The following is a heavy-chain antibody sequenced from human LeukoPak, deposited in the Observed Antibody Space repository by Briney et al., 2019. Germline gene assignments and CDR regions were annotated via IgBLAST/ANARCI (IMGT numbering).Heavy chain of an antibody. D-gene: IGHD3-3*01. CDR3: ARDFPHYDFWSGYPV. CDR1: GFTVSSNY. V-gene: IGHV3-20*04. J-gene: IGHJ4*02. Sequence: GGSLRLSCAASGFTVSSNYMSWVRQAPGKGLEWVSGINWNGGSTGYADSVKGRFTISRDNAKNSLYLQMNSLRAEDTALYYCARDFPHYDFWSGYPVWGQGTLVTVSS. CDR2: INWNGGST.